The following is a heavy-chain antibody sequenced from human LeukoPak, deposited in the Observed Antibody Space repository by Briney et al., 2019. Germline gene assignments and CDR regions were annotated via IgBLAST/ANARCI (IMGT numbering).Heavy chain of an antibody. Sequence: SETLSLTCTVSGGSISSYYWSRIRQPPGKGLEWIGYIYTSGSTNYNPSLKSRVTISVDTSKNQFSLKPSSVTAADTAVYYCARREMATTYFDYWGQGTLVTVSS. V-gene: IGHV4-4*09. D-gene: IGHD5-24*01. J-gene: IGHJ4*02. CDR3: ARREMATTYFDY. CDR2: IYTSGST. CDR1: GGSISSYY.